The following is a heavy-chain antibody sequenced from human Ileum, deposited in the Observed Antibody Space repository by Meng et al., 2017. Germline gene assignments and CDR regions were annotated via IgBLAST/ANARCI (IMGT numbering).Heavy chain of an antibody. D-gene: IGHD2-15*01. V-gene: IGHV4-30-4*01. Sequence: QVQLQESGPGLLKSSQTLSLTCTFSGGSISIGDSYWSWVRQPPGKGLEWIGYIYYSGSTYYNPSLKSRAIMSVDTSKNHFSLKLSSVTAADTAVYYCARDRGGSYYFDYWGQGTLVTVSS. CDR2: IYYSGST. J-gene: IGHJ4*02. CDR3: ARDRGGSYYFDY. CDR1: GGSISIGDSY.